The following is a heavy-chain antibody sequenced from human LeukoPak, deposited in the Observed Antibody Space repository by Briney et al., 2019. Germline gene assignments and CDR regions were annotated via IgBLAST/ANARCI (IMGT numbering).Heavy chain of an antibody. CDR2: VNHSGST. D-gene: IGHD4-17*01. Sequence: SETLSLTCAVYDGSFSGYHWSWIRQPPGKGLEWIGEVNHSGSTNCNPSLKSRVTISLDTSKNQFSLKLSSVTAADTAVYYCARGDYGDYFDYYGMDVWGQGTTVTVSS. J-gene: IGHJ6*02. CDR3: ARGDYGDYFDYYGMDV. V-gene: IGHV4-34*01. CDR1: DGSFSGYH.